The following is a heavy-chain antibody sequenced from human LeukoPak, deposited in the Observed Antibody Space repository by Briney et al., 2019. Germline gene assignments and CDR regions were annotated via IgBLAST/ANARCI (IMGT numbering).Heavy chain of an antibody. CDR2: LSYDGRNE. Sequence: PGGSLRLSCVASGFTFSAYAMHWVRQAPGKGLEWVTFLSYDGRNEYYADSVKGRFTISRDNSQNTVYLQMNSLRAEDTAVYYCARTQLRRGILDYWGQGTLVTVSS. CDR1: GFTFSAYA. J-gene: IGHJ4*02. D-gene: IGHD3-10*01. CDR3: ARTQLRRGILDY. V-gene: IGHV3-30*04.